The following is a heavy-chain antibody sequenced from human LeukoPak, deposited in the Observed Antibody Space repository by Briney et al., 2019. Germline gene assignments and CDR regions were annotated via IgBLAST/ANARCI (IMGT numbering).Heavy chain of an antibody. J-gene: IGHJ4*02. CDR2: IKQDGSEK. Sequence: GGSLRLSCAASGFTFSSYWMSWVRQAPGKWLEWVANIKQDGSEKYYVDSVKGRFTISRDNAKNSLYLQMNSLRAEGTAVYYCARAGDTATFDYWGQGTLVTVSS. D-gene: IGHD5-18*01. CDR3: ARAGDTATFDY. CDR1: GFTFSSYW. V-gene: IGHV3-7*01.